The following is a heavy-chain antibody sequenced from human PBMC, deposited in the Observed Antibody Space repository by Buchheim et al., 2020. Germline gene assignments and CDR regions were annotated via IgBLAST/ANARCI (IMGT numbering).Heavy chain of an antibody. CDR2: INHSGST. CDR1: GGSFSGYY. Sequence: QVQLQQWGAGLLKPSETLSLTCAVYGGSFSGYYWSWIRQPPGKGLEWIGEINHSGSTNYNPSLKSRVTISVDTSKNQFSLKLSSVTAADTAVYYCARAVIVTRIDYYYYYGMDVWGQGTT. D-gene: IGHD2/OR15-2a*01. J-gene: IGHJ6*02. CDR3: ARAVIVTRIDYYYYYGMDV. V-gene: IGHV4-34*01.